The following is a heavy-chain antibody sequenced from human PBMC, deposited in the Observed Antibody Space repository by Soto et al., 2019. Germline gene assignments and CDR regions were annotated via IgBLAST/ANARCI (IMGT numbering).Heavy chain of an antibody. D-gene: IGHD6-13*01. CDR2: IGTAGDT. V-gene: IGHV3-13*01. J-gene: IGHJ4*02. CDR3: ARETRSSSWYKSYYFDY. Sequence: GGSLRLSCAASGFTFSSYDMHWVRQATGKGLEWVSAIGTAGDTYYPGSVKGRFTISRENAKNTLYLQMNSLRAEDTAVYYCARETRSSSWYKSYYFDYWGQGTLVTVSS. CDR1: GFTFSSYD.